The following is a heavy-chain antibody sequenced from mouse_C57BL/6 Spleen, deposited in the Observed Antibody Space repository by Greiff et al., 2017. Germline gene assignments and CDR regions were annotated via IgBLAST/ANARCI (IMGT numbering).Heavy chain of an antibody. J-gene: IGHJ2*01. D-gene: IGHD1-1*01. CDR2: IDPSDSDT. Sequence: QVQLQQPGAELVRPGSSVKLSCKASGYTFTSYWMHWVKQRPIQGLEWIGNIDPSDSDTHYNQKFKDKATLTVDKSSSTAYMQLSSLTSEDSAVYYCARGGYYGSSTYYFDYWGQGTTLTVSS. CDR1: GYTFTSYW. V-gene: IGHV1-52*01. CDR3: ARGGYYGSSTYYFDY.